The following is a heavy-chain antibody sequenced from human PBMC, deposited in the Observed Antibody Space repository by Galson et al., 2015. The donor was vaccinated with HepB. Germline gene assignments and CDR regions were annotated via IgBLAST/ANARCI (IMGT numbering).Heavy chain of an antibody. D-gene: IGHD2-2*02. Sequence: SVKVSCKASGGTFSSYAISWVRQAPGQGLEWMGRIIPILGIANYAQKFQGRVTITADKSTSTAYMELSSLRSEDTAVYYCAGDHIVVVPAAIPHPDWFDPWGQGTLVTVSS. J-gene: IGHJ5*02. CDR1: GGTFSSYA. V-gene: IGHV1-69*04. CDR3: AGDHIVVVPAAIPHPDWFDP. CDR2: IIPILGIA.